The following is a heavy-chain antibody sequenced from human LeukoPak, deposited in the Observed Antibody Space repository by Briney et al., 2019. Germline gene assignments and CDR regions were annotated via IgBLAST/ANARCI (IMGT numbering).Heavy chain of an antibody. CDR1: GYSFTSYW. CDR3: VQCGGDCYTSSH. J-gene: IGHJ4*02. CDR2: IYPGDSNT. Sequence: GESLKISCESSGYSFTSYWIGWVRQMPGKGLEWMGIIYPGDSNTRYSPSFQGQVTISADKSISTAYLQWSSLKASDSAMYYCVQCGGDCYTSSHWGQGTQVTVSS. V-gene: IGHV5-51*01. D-gene: IGHD2-21*02.